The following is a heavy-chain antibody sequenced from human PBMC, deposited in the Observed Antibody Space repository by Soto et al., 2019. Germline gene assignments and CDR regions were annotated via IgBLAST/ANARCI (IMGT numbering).Heavy chain of an antibody. D-gene: IGHD3-22*01. CDR2: IYHSGST. V-gene: IGHV4-30-2*01. CDR3: ARVNYDSRGSLFDP. CDR1: GGSISSGGYS. Sequence: QLQLQESGSGLVKPSQTLSLTCAVSGGSISSGGYSWSWIRQPPGKGLEWIGYIYHSGSTYYNPYRKSRVTIAVDRSKNQFSLKLSAVTAADTAVYYCARVNYDSRGSLFDPWGQGALVTVSS. J-gene: IGHJ5*02.